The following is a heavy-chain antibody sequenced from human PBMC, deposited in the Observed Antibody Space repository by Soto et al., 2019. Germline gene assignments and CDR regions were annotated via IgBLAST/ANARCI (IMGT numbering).Heavy chain of an antibody. J-gene: IGHJ4*02. Sequence: SETLSLTCTVSGDSINNYYWSWMRLPAGKGLEWIGRIYSNGNTYYNPSLKSRVSMSVDTSKNQFSLILKTVTAADTGVYYCARGGAVATTAHFDHWGQGTLATVSS. D-gene: IGHD5-12*01. CDR1: GDSINNYY. CDR2: IYSNGNT. CDR3: ARGGAVATTAHFDH. V-gene: IGHV4-4*07.